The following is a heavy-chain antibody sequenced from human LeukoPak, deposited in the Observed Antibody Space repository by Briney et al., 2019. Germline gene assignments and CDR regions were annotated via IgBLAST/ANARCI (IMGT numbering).Heavy chain of an antibody. D-gene: IGHD1-26*01. CDR1: EFTFSTYD. J-gene: IGHJ6*03. CDR2: ISASGGDT. CDR3: AKGEKNYYYDYMDV. V-gene: IGHV3-23*01. Sequence: GGSLRLSCGASEFTFSTYDMNWVRQAPGKGLEWVATISASGGDTYYADSVKGRFTISRDNSKNTLYMQMNSLRAEDTAVYYCAKGEKNYYYDYMDVWGKGTTVTVSS.